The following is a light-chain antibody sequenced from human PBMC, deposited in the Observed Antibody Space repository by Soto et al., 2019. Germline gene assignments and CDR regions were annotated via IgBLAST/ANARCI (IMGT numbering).Light chain of an antibody. CDR1: SSNIGAGYD. V-gene: IGLV1-40*01. J-gene: IGLJ2*01. CDR2: GNI. CDR3: QAYDSSLSGSV. Sequence: QSVLTQPPSVSGAPGQRVTISCTGSSSNIGAGYDVHWYQQLPGTAPKLLIDGNINRPSGVPDRFSGSKSGTSASLAITWLQAEDEADYYCQAYDSSLSGSVFGGGTKLTVL.